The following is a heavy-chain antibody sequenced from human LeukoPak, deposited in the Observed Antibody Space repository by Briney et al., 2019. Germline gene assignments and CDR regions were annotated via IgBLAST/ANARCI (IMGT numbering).Heavy chain of an antibody. Sequence: PGGSLRLSCAAPGFTVSNNYMTWVRQVPGKGLEWVSLIYSGGTTYYADSVKGRFTISRDNSKNTLYLQMNSLSTEDTAVYYCASGEWPQNYWGQGTLVTVSS. CDR3: ASGEWPQNY. CDR2: IYSGGTT. D-gene: IGHD3-10*01. V-gene: IGHV3-53*01. J-gene: IGHJ4*02. CDR1: GFTVSNNY.